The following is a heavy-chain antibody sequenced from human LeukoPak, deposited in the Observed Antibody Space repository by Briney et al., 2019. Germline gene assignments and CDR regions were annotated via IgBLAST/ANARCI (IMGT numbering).Heavy chain of an antibody. CDR3: AREDSGSYWELDD. J-gene: IGHJ4*02. Sequence: SETLSLTCIDPGGSISRYYRSWIRQPAGKGLEWICRIYARGITYYDASLRSRFTMSVDKSKNQFSLKLSSVTAEDTAVFYCAREDSGSYWELDDWGQGTLVTVSS. V-gene: IGHV4-4*07. CDR1: GGSISRYY. CDR2: IYARGIT. D-gene: IGHD1-26*01.